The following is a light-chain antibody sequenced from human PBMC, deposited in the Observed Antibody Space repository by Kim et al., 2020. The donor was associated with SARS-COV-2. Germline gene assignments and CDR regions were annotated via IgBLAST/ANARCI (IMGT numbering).Light chain of an antibody. CDR2: KAS. V-gene: IGKV1-5*03. J-gene: IGKJ2*02. CDR3: QQYNNYCT. CDR1: QSVSSW. Sequence: DIQMTQSPSTLSASVGDRVTITCRASQSVSSWLAWYQQKPGKAPKLLIYKASTLEGGVPSRFSGRGSGTEFTLTISSLQPDDFATYHCQQYNNYCTFGQGTKLEI.